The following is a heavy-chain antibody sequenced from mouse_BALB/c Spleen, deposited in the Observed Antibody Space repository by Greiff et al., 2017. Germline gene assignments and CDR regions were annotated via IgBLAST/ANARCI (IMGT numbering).Heavy chain of an antibody. CDR3: ARRSTMGYYAMDY. J-gene: IGHJ4*01. D-gene: IGHD2-1*01. V-gene: IGHV5-4*02. CDR2: ISDGGSYT. Sequence: EVKVVESGGGLVKPGGSLKLSCAASGFTFSDYYMYWVRQTPEKRLEWVATISDGGSYTYYPDSVKGRFTISRDNAKNNLYLQMSSLKSEDTAMYYCARRSTMGYYAMDYWGQGTSVTVSS. CDR1: GFTFSDYY.